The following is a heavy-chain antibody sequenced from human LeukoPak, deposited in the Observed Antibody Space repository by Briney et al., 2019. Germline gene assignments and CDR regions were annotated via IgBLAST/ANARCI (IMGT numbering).Heavy chain of an antibody. CDR1: GFTFDDYA. J-gene: IGHJ4*02. V-gene: IGHV3-9*01. CDR3: AKDIGYLKYCSGGSCWPY. CDR2: ISWNSGSI. D-gene: IGHD2-15*01. Sequence: PGGSLSLSCAASGFTFDDYAMHWVRPAPGKGLEWVSGISWNSGSIGYADSVKGRFTISRDNAKNSLYLQMNSLRAEDTALYYCAKDIGYLKYCSGGSCWPYWGQGTLVTVSS.